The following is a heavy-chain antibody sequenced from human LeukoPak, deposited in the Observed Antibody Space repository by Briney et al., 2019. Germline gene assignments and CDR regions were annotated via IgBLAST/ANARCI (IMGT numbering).Heavy chain of an antibody. CDR3: ARSLLRFLEWSTPHDAFDI. D-gene: IGHD3-3*01. CDR1: GGSISSYY. V-gene: IGHV4-59*01. Sequence: PSETLSLTCTVSGGSISSYYWSWIRQPPGKGLEWIGYIYYSGSTNYNPSLKSRVTISVDTSKNQFSLKLSSVTAADTAVYYCARSLLRFLEWSTPHDAFDIWGQGTMVTVSS. CDR2: IYYSGST. J-gene: IGHJ3*02.